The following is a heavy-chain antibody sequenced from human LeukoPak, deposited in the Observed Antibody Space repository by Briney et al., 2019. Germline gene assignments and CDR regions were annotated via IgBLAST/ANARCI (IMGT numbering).Heavy chain of an antibody. J-gene: IGHJ3*02. CDR1: GGSISSGSYY. D-gene: IGHD5-18*01. V-gene: IGHV4-61*02. CDR3: AREERGSSYGWAFDI. Sequence: SETLSLTCTVSGGSISSGSYYWSWIRQPAGKGLEWIGRIYTSGSTNYNPPLKSRVTISVDTSKNQFSLKLSSVTAADTALYYCAREERGSSYGWAFDIWGQGTMFTVSS. CDR2: IYTSGST.